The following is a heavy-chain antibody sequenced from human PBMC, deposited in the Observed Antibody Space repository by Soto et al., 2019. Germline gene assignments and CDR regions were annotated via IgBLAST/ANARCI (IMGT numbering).Heavy chain of an antibody. V-gene: IGHV3-48*02. CDR1: GFTFSSYS. CDR2: ISSSSSTI. Sequence: GGSLRLSCAASGFTFSSYSMNWVRQAPGKGLEWVSYISSSSSTIYYADPVKGRFTISRDNAKNSLYLQMNSLRDEDTAVYYCASPGIVVVPAATYGMDVWGQGTTVTVCS. D-gene: IGHD2-2*01. CDR3: ASPGIVVVPAATYGMDV. J-gene: IGHJ6*02.